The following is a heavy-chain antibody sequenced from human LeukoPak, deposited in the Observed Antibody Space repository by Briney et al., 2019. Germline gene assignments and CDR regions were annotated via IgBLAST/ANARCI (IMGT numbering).Heavy chain of an antibody. J-gene: IGHJ4*02. D-gene: IGHD6-13*01. CDR1: GFTFSNYA. CDR2: IDNNGDDT. CDR3: ARDLEAANTYYFDY. V-gene: IGHV3-64*04. Sequence: PGGSLRLSCSASGFTFSNYAMHWVRQAPGKGLEYVSAIDNNGDDTYYADSVRGRFTISRDNSKNTVYLQVNSLRDEDTAVYYCARDLEAANTYYFDYWGQGTMVTVSS.